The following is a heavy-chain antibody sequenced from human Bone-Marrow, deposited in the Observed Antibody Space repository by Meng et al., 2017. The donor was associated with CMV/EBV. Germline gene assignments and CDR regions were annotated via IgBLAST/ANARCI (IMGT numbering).Heavy chain of an antibody. CDR1: GFAFSNYN. Sequence: GESLKISCAASGFAFSNYNMNWVRQAPGKGLEWVSSISSSSSYIYYADSVKGRFTISRDNAKNSLYLQMNSLRAEDTAVYYCARDKKGYAIFDYWGQGTLVTVSS. V-gene: IGHV3-21*01. D-gene: IGHD2-2*01. CDR3: ARDKKGYAIFDY. J-gene: IGHJ4*02. CDR2: ISSSSSYI.